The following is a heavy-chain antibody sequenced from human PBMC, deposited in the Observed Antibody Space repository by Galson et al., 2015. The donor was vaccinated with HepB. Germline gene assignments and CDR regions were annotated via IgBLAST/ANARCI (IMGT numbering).Heavy chain of an antibody. D-gene: IGHD5-12*01. CDR2: INHSGST. Sequence: ETLSLTCAVYGGSFSGYYWSWIRQPPGKGLEWIGEINHSGSTNYNPSLKSRVTISVDTSKNQFSLKLSSVTAADTAVYYCARSVGQGVDTVATSLYYYYGMDVWGQGTTVTVSS. CDR1: GGSFSGYY. V-gene: IGHV4-34*01. CDR3: ARSVGQGVDTVATSLYYYYGMDV. J-gene: IGHJ6*02.